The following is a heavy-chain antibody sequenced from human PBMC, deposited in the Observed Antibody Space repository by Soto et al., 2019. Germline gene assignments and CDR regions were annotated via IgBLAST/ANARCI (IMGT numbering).Heavy chain of an antibody. CDR1: GVSISSGGYY. J-gene: IGHJ4*02. Sequence: SETLSLTCTVSGVSISSGGYYWSWIRQHPGEGLEWIGYIYYSGNTYYNPSLKSRVAISVDTSKNQFSLKLSYVTAADTAVYYCARAHGDYYDSSVSSYFDYWGQGTLVTVSS. CDR2: IYYSGNT. D-gene: IGHD3-22*01. CDR3: ARAHGDYYDSSVSSYFDY. V-gene: IGHV4-31*03.